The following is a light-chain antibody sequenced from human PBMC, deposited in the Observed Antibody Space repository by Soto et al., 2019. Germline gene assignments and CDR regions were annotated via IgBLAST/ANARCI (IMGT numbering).Light chain of an antibody. CDR2: RHI. J-gene: IGLJ1*01. CDR3: AAWDDSLSGFNG. Sequence: QSVLTEPPSASRTPGQRGTISCSASNSTVGSIYVHWYHHLPGSAPPLLIYRHIHRPSAVPARSFSSKSGSSASLPIRGLGSEDEADYYFAAWDDSLSGFNGLGTGTKFIVL. CDR1: NSTVGSIY. V-gene: IGLV1-47*01.